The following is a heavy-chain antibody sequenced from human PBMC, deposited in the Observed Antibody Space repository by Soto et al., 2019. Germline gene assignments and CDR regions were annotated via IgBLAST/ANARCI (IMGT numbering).Heavy chain of an antibody. D-gene: IGHD1-26*01. V-gene: IGHV3-30*04. CDR3: ARGGATGIN. Sequence: QVQLAESGGGVVQPEKSLRLSCVASGFAFSSSPLHWVRQAPGKGLQWVGVISHDGGRTNLADSVKGRFSIFRDNSNNTVYLQMNSLRAEDTAMYYCARGGATGINWGQGTLVTVSS. CDR1: GFAFSSSP. CDR2: ISHDGGRT. J-gene: IGHJ4*02.